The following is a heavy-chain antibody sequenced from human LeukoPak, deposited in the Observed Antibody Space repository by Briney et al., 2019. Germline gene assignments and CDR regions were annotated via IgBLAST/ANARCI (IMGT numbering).Heavy chain of an antibody. V-gene: IGHV1-18*01. D-gene: IGHD5-24*01. J-gene: IGHJ3*02. Sequence: ASVKVSCKASGYTFTSYGISWVRQAPGQGLEWMGWISAYNGNTNYAQKLQGRVTMTTDTSTSTAYMELRSLRSDDTAVYYCARAQMAPTDGEEIHDAFDIWGQGTMVTVSS. CDR1: GYTFTSYG. CDR3: ARAQMAPTDGEEIHDAFDI. CDR2: ISAYNGNT.